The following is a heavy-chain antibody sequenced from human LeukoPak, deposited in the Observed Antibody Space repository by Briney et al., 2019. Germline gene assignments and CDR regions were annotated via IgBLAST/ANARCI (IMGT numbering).Heavy chain of an antibody. D-gene: IGHD2-21*02. V-gene: IGHV3-30-3*01. CDR2: ISYDGSNK. J-gene: IGHJ4*02. Sequence: GRSLRLSCAASGFTFSSYAMHWVRQAPGKGLEWVAVISYDGSNKYYADSVKGRFTISRDNSKNTLYLQMNSLRAEDTAVYYCARDLYCGGDCYSGVSDYWGQGTLVTVSS. CDR1: GFTFSSYA. CDR3: ARDLYCGGDCYSGVSDY.